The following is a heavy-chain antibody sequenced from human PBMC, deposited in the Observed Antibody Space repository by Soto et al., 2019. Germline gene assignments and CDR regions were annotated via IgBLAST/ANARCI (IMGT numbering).Heavy chain of an antibody. CDR2: IIPIFGTA. V-gene: IGHV1-69*13. Sequence: SVKVSCKASGGTFSSYAISWVRQAPGQGLEWMGGIIPIFGTANYAQKFQGRVTITADESTSTAYMELSSLRSEDTAVYYCAREADGSGSYYTNGFDYWGQGTLVTVYS. D-gene: IGHD3-10*01. CDR1: GGTFSSYA. CDR3: AREADGSGSYYTNGFDY. J-gene: IGHJ4*02.